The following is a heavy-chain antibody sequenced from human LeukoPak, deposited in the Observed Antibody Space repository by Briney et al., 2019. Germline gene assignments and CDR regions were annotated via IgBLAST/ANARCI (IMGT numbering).Heavy chain of an antibody. V-gene: IGHV4-59*01. CDR3: ARGHPLEWLSSSPNDAFDI. J-gene: IGHJ3*02. D-gene: IGHD3-3*01. CDR2: IYYSGST. Sequence: PSETLSLTCTVSGGSISSYYWSWIRQPPGKGLEWIGYIYYSGSTNYNPSLKSRVTISVDTSKNQFSLKLSSVTAADTAVYYCARGHPLEWLSSSPNDAFDIWGQGTMVTVSS. CDR1: GGSISSYY.